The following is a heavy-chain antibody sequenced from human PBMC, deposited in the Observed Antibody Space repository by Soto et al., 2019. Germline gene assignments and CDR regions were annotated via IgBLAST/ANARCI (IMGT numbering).Heavy chain of an antibody. CDR1: GFTFSSYW. CDR2: IKQDGSEK. Sequence: PGGSLRLSCAASGFTFSSYWMSWVRQAPGKGLEWVANIKQDGSEKYYVDSVKGRFTISRDNAKNSLYLQMNSLRAEDTAVYYCAREDSSCSGGICYNWFDPWGQGTLVTVSS. J-gene: IGHJ5*02. V-gene: IGHV3-7*03. CDR3: AREDSSCSGGICYNWFDP. D-gene: IGHD2-15*01.